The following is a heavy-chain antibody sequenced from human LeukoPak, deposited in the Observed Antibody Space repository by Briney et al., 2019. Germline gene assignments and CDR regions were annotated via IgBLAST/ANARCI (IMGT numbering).Heavy chain of an antibody. Sequence: ASVKVSCKASGFTFTSSAMQWVRQARGQRLEWIGWIVVGSGNTNYAQKFQERVTITRDMSTSTAYMELSSLRSEDTAVYYCAATDRIPDYFDYWGQGTLVTVSS. J-gene: IGHJ4*02. CDR2: IVVGSGNT. D-gene: IGHD2-15*01. CDR1: GFTFTSSA. CDR3: AATDRIPDYFDY. V-gene: IGHV1-58*02.